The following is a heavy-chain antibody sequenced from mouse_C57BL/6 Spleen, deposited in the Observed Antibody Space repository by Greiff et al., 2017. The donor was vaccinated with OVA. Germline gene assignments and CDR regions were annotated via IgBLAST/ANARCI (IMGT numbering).Heavy chain of an antibody. V-gene: IGHV3-6*01. J-gene: IGHJ4*01. Sequence: EVKLVESGPGLVKPSQSLSLTCSVTGYSITSGYYWNWIRQFPGNKLEWMGYISYDGSNNYNPSLKNRISITRDTSKNQFFLKLNSVTTEDTATYYCAGGTLMDYWGQGTSVTVSS. D-gene: IGHD1-1*02. CDR1: GYSITSGYY. CDR3: AGGTLMDY. CDR2: ISYDGSN.